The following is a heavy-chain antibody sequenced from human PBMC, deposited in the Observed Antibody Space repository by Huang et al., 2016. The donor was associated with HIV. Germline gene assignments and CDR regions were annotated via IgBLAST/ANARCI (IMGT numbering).Heavy chain of an antibody. V-gene: IGHV3-30*18. CDR2: ISDDAKTK. CDR3: AKGGSAAAVLDF. D-gene: IGHD6-13*01. J-gene: IGHJ4*02. Sequence: QVQLVESGGGVVQPGRSLRISCAASGFTFSSYGMHWVRQDPGKGREVVAVISDDAKTKYYADSVKGRFSIARDNSKTTVYLQLNSLRLEDTAVYYCAKGGSAAAVLDFWGQGTLVTVSS. CDR1: GFTFSSYG.